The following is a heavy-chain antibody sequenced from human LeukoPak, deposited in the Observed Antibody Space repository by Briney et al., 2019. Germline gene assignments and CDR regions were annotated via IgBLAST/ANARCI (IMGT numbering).Heavy chain of an antibody. J-gene: IGHJ4*02. V-gene: IGHV4-34*01. Sequence: SETLSLTCAIYGESFNGHYWSWIRQPPGKGLEWIGEIHQSGSTNDNPSLKSRVTMSVDTSKNQFSLKLSSVTAADTAVYYCASTAPGIAVAGTESLDYWGQGTLVTVSS. D-gene: IGHD6-19*01. CDR3: ASTAPGIAVAGTESLDY. CDR1: GESFNGHY. CDR2: IHQSGST.